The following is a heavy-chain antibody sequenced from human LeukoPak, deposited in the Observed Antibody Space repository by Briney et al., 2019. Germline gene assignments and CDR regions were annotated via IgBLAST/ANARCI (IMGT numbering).Heavy chain of an antibody. J-gene: IGHJ4*02. D-gene: IGHD3-10*01. CDR3: AGRGSGSYFDY. V-gene: IGHV3-23*01. Sequence: PGGTLRLSCAASGFTFSSYGMSWVRQAPGKGLEWVSAISGSGGSTYYADSVKGRFTTSRDNSKNTLYLQMNSLRAEDTAVYYCAGRGSGSYFDYWGQGTLVTVPS. CDR1: GFTFSSYG. CDR2: ISGSGGST.